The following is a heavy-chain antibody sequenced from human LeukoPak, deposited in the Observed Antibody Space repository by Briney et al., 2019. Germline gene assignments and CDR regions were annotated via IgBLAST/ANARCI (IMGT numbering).Heavy chain of an antibody. Sequence: SQTLSLTCAISGDSFSSNSAAWNWIRQSPSRGLEWLGRTYYRSKLYNDYAVSVKSRITINPDTSKNQFSLQLNSVTPEDTAVYYCARDLGITGSAPRNYYYYYGMDVWGQGTTVTVSS. CDR2: TYYRSKLYN. CDR1: GDSFSSNSAA. V-gene: IGHV6-1*01. J-gene: IGHJ6*02. CDR3: ARDLGITGSAPRNYYYYYGMDV. D-gene: IGHD1-20*01.